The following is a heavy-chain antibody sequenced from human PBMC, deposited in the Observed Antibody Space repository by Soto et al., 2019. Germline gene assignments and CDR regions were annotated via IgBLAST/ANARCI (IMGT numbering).Heavy chain of an antibody. D-gene: IGHD5-12*01. CDR3: AKEIAVAVATPPEY. CDR2: ISGSGGET. V-gene: IGHV3-23*01. CDR1: GLIYTINA. Sequence: EVQLLQSGGGLVQPGGPLRLSCTASGLIYTINAMAWVGRAQGKGLEWVSAISGSGGETYYADSVKGRFTISRDNSKNTVYLQMTNLRAEDTAVYYCAKEIAVAVATPPEYWGQGTLVTVSS. J-gene: IGHJ4*02.